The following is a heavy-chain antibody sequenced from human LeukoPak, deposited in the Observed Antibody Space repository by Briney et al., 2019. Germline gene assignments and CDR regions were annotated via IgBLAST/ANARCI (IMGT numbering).Heavy chain of an antibody. D-gene: IGHD2-2*02. CDR3: ARVPLEIVVVPAAIIGHYYYMDV. CDR1: GGSISSYY. J-gene: IGHJ6*03. Sequence: PSETLSLTSTVSGGSISSYYWSWIRQPPGKGLEWIGYIYYSGRTNYNPSLKSGVTISVETSKNQFSLKLSSVTAADTAVYFCARVPLEIVVVPAAIIGHYYYMDVWGKGTTVTVSS. V-gene: IGHV4-59*01. CDR2: IYYSGRT.